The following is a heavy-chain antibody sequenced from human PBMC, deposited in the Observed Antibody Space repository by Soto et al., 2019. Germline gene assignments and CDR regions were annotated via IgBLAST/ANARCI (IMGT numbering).Heavy chain of an antibody. J-gene: IGHJ6*02. Sequence: PGGSLRLSCAASGFTFSSYGMHWVRQAPGKGLEWVAVISYDGSNKYYADSVKGRFTISRDNSKNTLYLQMNSLRAEDTAVYYCAKDWATISHFYYYGMDVWGQGTTVTVSS. CDR1: GFTFSSYG. CDR3: AKDWATISHFYYYGMDV. D-gene: IGHD5-12*01. V-gene: IGHV3-30*18. CDR2: ISYDGSNK.